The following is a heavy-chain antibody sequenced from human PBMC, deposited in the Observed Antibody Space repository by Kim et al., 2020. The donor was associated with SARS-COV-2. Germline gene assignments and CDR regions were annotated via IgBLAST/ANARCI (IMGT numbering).Heavy chain of an antibody. Sequence: GGSLRLSCAASGFTFSSYAMHWVRQAPGKGLEWVAVISYDGSNKYYADSVKGRFTISRDNSKNTLYLQMNSLRAEDTAVYYCARDANYYGSGGYRRPGYYPDYWGQGTLVTVSS. D-gene: IGHD3-10*01. CDR1: GFTFSSYA. V-gene: IGHV3-30*04. CDR3: ARDANYYGSGGYRRPGYYPDY. J-gene: IGHJ4*02. CDR2: ISYDGSNK.